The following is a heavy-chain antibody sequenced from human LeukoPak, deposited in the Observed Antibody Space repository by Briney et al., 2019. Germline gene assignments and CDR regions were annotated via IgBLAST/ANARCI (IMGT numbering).Heavy chain of an antibody. CDR3: ARDSPLYDSSGYYVY. D-gene: IGHD3-22*01. CDR1: GYTFTSYF. CDR2: INPNSGGT. V-gene: IGHV1-2*02. Sequence: GASVKVSCKASGYTFTSYFMHWVRQAPGQGLEWMGWINPNSGGTNYAQKFQGRVTMTRDTSISTAYMELSRLRSDDTAVYYCARDSPLYDSSGYYVYWGQGTLVTVSS. J-gene: IGHJ4*02.